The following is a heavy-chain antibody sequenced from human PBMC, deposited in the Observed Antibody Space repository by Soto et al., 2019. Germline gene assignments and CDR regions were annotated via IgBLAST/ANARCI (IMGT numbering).Heavy chain of an antibody. V-gene: IGHV4-59*01. CDR1: GGSISSYY. CDR3: ARDRMVRAYYYYMDV. J-gene: IGHJ6*03. Sequence: SETLSLTCTVSGGSISSYYWSWIRQPPGKGLEWIGYIYYSGSTNYNPSLKSRVTISVDTSKNQFSLKLSSVTAADTAVYYCARDRMVRAYYYYMDVWGKGTTVTVSS. D-gene: IGHD3-10*01. CDR2: IYYSGST.